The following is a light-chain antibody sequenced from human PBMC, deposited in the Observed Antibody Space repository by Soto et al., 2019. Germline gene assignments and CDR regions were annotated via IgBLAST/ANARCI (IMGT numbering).Light chain of an antibody. CDR2: AAS. CDR3: QQSYSTAGT. CDR1: QSISSY. V-gene: IGKV1-39*01. Sequence: DIQMTQSPSSLSASVGDRVTITCRASQSISSYLNWYQQKPGKAPKLLIYAASSLQSGVPSRFSGSGSGTDFTLTISSLQPEDFAIYYCQQSYSTAGTFGQGTKVEIK. J-gene: IGKJ1*01.